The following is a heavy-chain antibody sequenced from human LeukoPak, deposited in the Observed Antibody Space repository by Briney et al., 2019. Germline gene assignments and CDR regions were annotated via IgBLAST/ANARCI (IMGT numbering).Heavy chain of an antibody. CDR2: FDPEDGET. Sequence: ASVKVSCKVSGYTLTELSMHWVRQAPGKGLEWMGGFDPEDGETIYAQKFQGRVTMTEDTSTDTAYMELSSLRSEDTAVYYCATDVSGSYFGAFDYWGQGTLVTFSS. D-gene: IGHD1-26*01. V-gene: IGHV1-24*01. CDR3: ATDVSGSYFGAFDY. J-gene: IGHJ4*02. CDR1: GYTLTELS.